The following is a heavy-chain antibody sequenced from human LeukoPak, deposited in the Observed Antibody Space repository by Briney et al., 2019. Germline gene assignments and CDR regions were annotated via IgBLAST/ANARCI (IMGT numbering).Heavy chain of an antibody. Sequence: GESLKISCKGSGYTFSSYWIGWVRQVPGTGLGWMGMIYPDDSDTRYSPSFQGQVTISADKSISTAYLQWSSLKASDTAMYYCARLAYCSNDVCYSNYYYSMDVWGKGTTVTVSS. CDR2: IYPDDSDT. D-gene: IGHD2-8*01. J-gene: IGHJ6*03. CDR3: ARLAYCSNDVCYSNYYYSMDV. CDR1: GYTFSSYW. V-gene: IGHV5-51*01.